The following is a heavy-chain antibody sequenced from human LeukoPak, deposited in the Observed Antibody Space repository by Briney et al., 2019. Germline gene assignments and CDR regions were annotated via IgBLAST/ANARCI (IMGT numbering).Heavy chain of an antibody. CDR2: MNPNSGNT. D-gene: IGHD6-13*01. V-gene: IGHV1-8*01. Sequence: ASVKVSCKASGYTFTSYDINWVRQATGQGLEWMGWMNPNSGNTGYAQKFQGRVTMTRNTSKSTVYMELSSLRSEDTAVYYCARVPSYSRDGPDYWGQGTQVTVSS. J-gene: IGHJ4*02. CDR3: ARVPSYSRDGPDY. CDR1: GYTFTSYD.